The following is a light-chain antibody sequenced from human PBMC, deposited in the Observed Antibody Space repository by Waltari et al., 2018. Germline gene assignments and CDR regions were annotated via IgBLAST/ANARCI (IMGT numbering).Light chain of an antibody. CDR3: QSADDSGTYVV. CDR1: ALPRQY. CDR2: KDT. Sequence: SYELTQPPSESVSPGQEANITCPGEALPRQYVYWYQQKSGQAPPLVIFKDTERPSGIPERFSGSTSGTTVTLTISGVQAEDEAEYFCQSADDSGTYVVFGGGTRLTIL. V-gene: IGLV3-25*03. J-gene: IGLJ2*01.